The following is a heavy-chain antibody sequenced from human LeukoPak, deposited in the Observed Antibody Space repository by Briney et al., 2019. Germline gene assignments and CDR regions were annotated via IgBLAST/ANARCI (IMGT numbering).Heavy chain of an antibody. CDR1: GFTFSSYS. CDR2: ISSSSSHI. V-gene: IGHV3-21*01. Sequence: GGSLRLSCAASGFTFSSYSMNWVRQAPGKGLEWVSSISSSSSHIYYADSVKGRFTMSRDSAKNSLYLQMNSLRADDTAVYYCARVLEAASFDYWGQGSPDTVSS. CDR3: ARVLEAASFDY. D-gene: IGHD6-13*01. J-gene: IGHJ4*02.